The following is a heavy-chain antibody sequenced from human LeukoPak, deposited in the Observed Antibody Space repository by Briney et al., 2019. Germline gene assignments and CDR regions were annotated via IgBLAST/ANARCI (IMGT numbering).Heavy chain of an antibody. J-gene: IGHJ5*02. D-gene: IGHD4-11*01. CDR3: ARDRVTTSVTDWFDP. CDR1: GYTFTSNG. Sequence: GASVKVSCKASGYTFTSNGISWVRQAPGQGLEWVAWISAYSGNTDYAQKFQDRVTVTTDTSTSTAYMELRSLRSDDTAVYYCARDRVTTSVTDWFDPWGQGTLVTVSS. CDR2: ISAYSGNT. V-gene: IGHV1-18*01.